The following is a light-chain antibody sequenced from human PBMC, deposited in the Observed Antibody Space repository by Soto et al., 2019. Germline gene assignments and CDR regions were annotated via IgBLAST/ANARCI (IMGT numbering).Light chain of an antibody. CDR1: RSVLYKSNNKNH. J-gene: IGKJ4*01. CDR3: QQYFDVPFT. Sequence: DIVMTQSPDSLAVSLGERATMNCKCSRSVLYKSNNKNHLAWYQQKPGQPTQLIIYWASTRESGVPERFSCSGSGTDFTLTISSLEAEDAAFYWCQQYFDVPFTFGGGTKVDIK. V-gene: IGKV4-1*01. CDR2: WAS.